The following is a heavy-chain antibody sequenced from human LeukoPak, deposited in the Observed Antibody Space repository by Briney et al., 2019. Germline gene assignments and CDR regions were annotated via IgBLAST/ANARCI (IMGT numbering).Heavy chain of an antibody. CDR1: GFTVSSNY. D-gene: IGHD3-3*01. CDR3: ARDLEYYDFWSGYDY. CDR2: ISSSSSYI. V-gene: IGHV3-21*01. J-gene: IGHJ4*02. Sequence: PGGSLRLSCAASGFTVSSNYMSWVRQAPGKGLEWVSSISSSSSYIYYADSVKGRFTISRDNAKNSLYLQMNSLRAEDTAVYYCARDLEYYDFWSGYDYWGQGTLVTVSS.